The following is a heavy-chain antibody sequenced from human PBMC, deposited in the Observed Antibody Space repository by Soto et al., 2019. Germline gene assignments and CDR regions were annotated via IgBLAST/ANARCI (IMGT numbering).Heavy chain of an antibody. J-gene: IGHJ4*02. CDR1: GFIFTSSS. CDR2: ITVGTGNT. Sequence: SVKVSCKASGFIFTSSSVQWSRQSRGQRLEWIGWITVGTGNTNYAQKFQERVTITRDMSTSTAYMELSNLRSEDTAIYYCAAGDSSGYYGGWGQGTQVTVSS. D-gene: IGHD3-22*01. V-gene: IGHV1-58*01. CDR3: AAGDSSGYYGG.